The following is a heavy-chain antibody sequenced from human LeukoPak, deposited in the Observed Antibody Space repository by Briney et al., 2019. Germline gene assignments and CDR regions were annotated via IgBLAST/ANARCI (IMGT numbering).Heavy chain of an antibody. D-gene: IGHD2-2*01. CDR3: ARERSYCSSTSRYFYYFDY. CDR1: GYTFTGYY. CDR2: INPNSGGT. Sequence: ASVKVSCKASGYTFTGYYMHWVRQAPGQGLEWMGWINPNSGGTNYAQKFQGRVTMTRDTSISTAYMELSRLRSDDTAVYYCARERSYCSSTSRYFYYFDYWGQGTLVTVSS. V-gene: IGHV1-2*02. J-gene: IGHJ4*02.